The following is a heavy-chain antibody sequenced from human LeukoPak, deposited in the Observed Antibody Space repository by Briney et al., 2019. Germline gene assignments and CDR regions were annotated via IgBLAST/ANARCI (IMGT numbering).Heavy chain of an antibody. V-gene: IGHV4-39*07. D-gene: IGHD3-22*01. CDR2: IYYSGST. CDR1: GGSISSSSYY. Sequence: SETPSLTCTVSGGSISSSSYYWGWIRQPPGKGLEWIGSIYYSGSTNYNPSLKSRVTISVDTSKNQFSLKLSSVTAADTAVYYCARDRAYDSSGYYYPEAFDIWGQGTMVTVSS. CDR3: ARDRAYDSSGYYYPEAFDI. J-gene: IGHJ3*02.